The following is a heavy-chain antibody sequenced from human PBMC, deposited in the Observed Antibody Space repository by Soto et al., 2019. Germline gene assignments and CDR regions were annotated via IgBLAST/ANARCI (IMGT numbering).Heavy chain of an antibody. J-gene: IGHJ5*02. CDR1: GGSMNSYH. D-gene: IGHD6-13*01. CDR3: ARDQGVAAAGITWFDP. CDR2: IHSSGST. Sequence: SETLSLTCTVSGGSMNSYHWSWIRQPAGKGLEWIGHIHSSGSTNYNPSLKSRVTMSVDTSKNQFSLRLMSVTAADTAVYYCARDQGVAAAGITWFDPWGQGTLVTVSS. V-gene: IGHV4-4*07.